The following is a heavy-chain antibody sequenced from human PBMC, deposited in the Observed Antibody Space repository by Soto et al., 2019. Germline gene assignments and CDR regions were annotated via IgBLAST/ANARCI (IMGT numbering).Heavy chain of an antibody. CDR1: GYRFTSYW. J-gene: IGHJ5*02. V-gene: IGHV5-51*01. Sequence: GESLKISCRTSGYRFTSYWIAWVRQMPGKGLERMGIIFPSDSDTRYSPSFQGQVTISADRSTSTVFLQWASLKASDTAVYFCARKDKSGYFNWFDPWGKGTLVTVSS. D-gene: IGHD3-22*01. CDR2: IFPSDSDT. CDR3: ARKDKSGYFNWFDP.